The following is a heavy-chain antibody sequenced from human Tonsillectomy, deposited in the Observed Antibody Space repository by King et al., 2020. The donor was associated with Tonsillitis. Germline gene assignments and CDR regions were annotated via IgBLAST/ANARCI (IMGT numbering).Heavy chain of an antibody. D-gene: IGHD4-11*01. CDR3: ARGGGDYSSYYGMDV. J-gene: IGHJ6*02. V-gene: IGHV1-18*04. Sequence: QLVQSGGEVKKPGASVKVSCKASGYTFTNYGITWVRQAPGQGLEWMGWISTKNGNTNYAQKVQGRVTMTTDKSTTTAYMELRSLRSDDTAVYYCARGGGDYSSYYGMDVWGQGTTVTVSS. CDR1: GYTFTNYG. CDR2: ISTKNGNT.